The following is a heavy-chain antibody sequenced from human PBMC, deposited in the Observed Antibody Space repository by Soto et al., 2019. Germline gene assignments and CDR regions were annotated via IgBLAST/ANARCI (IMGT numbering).Heavy chain of an antibody. Sequence: SSVKVSCKASVGTFSIYPISWLRQAPGQVLEWMGGIIPIFGTANYAQKFQGRVTITADESTSTAYMELSSLRSEHTAVYYCASQPAGYDILTGYPDEVMVYYYYGMAVWGQGTTVTVSS. CDR3: ASQPAGYDILTGYPDEVMVYYYYGMAV. J-gene: IGHJ6*02. D-gene: IGHD3-9*01. CDR1: VGTFSIYP. CDR2: IIPIFGTA. V-gene: IGHV1-69*13.